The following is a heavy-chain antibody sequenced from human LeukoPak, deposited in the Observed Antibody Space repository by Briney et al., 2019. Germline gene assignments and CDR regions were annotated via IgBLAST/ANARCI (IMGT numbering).Heavy chain of an antibody. CDR3: ARTFYCSGGSCYSGY. Sequence: GGSLRLSCAASGFTFSSYWMSWVRQAPGKGLEWVANIKQDGSEKYYVDSVKGRFTISRDNAKNSPYLQMNSLRAEDTAVYYCARTFYCSGGSCYSGYWGQGTLVTVSS. CDR2: IKQDGSEK. J-gene: IGHJ4*02. CDR1: GFTFSSYW. D-gene: IGHD2-15*01. V-gene: IGHV3-7*01.